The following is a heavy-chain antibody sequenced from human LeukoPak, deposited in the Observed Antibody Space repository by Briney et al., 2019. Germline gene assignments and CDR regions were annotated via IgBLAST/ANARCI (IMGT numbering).Heavy chain of an antibody. Sequence: ASVKVSCKASGYTFTSYDITWVRQAPGQGLGWMGWMSPNSGNTGYAQKFQGRVTMTRNTSITTAYMELSSLTSEDTAVYYCARETTIPPYYFDYWGLGSQVTVSP. V-gene: IGHV1-8*01. CDR2: MSPNSGNT. J-gene: IGHJ4*02. D-gene: IGHD3-9*01. CDR3: ARETTIPPYYFDY. CDR1: GYTFTSYD.